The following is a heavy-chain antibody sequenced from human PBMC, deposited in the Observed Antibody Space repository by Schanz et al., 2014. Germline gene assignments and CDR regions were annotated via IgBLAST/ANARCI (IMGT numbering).Heavy chain of an antibody. CDR3: AKDIEMATNTRRGFDY. CDR2: IDWDGDTT. D-gene: IGHD5-12*01. V-gene: IGHV3-43*01. J-gene: IGHJ4*02. Sequence: EVQLVESGGVVVQPGGSLRLSCAASGFTFDDYTMHWVRQAPGKGLEWVSLIDWDGDTTYYADSVKGRFTISRDNSKNSLYLQMNSLRTEDTALYYCAKDIEMATNTRRGFDYWGQGTLVTVSS. CDR1: GFTFDDYT.